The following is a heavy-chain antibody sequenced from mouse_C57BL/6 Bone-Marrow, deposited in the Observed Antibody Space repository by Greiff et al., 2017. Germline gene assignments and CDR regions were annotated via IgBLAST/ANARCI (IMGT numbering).Heavy chain of an antibody. D-gene: IGHD2-3*01. Sequence: QVQLQQSGAELARPGASVKLSCKASGYTFTSYGISWVKQRTGQGLEWIGEIYPRSGNTYYNEKFKGKATLTADKSSRTAYMELRSLTSEDSAVYFCARWGYDGYYDYAMDDWGQGTSVTVSS. CDR3: ARWGYDGYYDYAMDD. J-gene: IGHJ4*01. CDR2: IYPRSGNT. V-gene: IGHV1-81*01. CDR1: GYTFTSYG.